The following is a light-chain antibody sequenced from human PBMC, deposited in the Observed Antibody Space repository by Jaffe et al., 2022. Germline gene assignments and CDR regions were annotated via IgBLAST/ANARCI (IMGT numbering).Light chain of an antibody. CDR3: HHYYNFPRT. CDR2: WAS. J-gene: IGKJ1*01. Sequence: DIVMTQSPDSLAVSLGEGATINCKSSQSVLYSSNNKNYLAWYQQKPGQPPKLLIYWASTRNSGVPDRFSGSGSGTDFTLTISSLQPDDVAVYYCHHYYNFPRTFGQGTKVEIK. CDR1: QSVLYSSNNKNY. V-gene: IGKV4-1*01.